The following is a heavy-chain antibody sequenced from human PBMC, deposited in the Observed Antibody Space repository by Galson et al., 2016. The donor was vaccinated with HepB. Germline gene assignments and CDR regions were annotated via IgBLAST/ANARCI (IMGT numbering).Heavy chain of an antibody. CDR1: GFTFGHYA. V-gene: IGHV3-49*03. J-gene: IGHJ4*02. D-gene: IGHD2-15*01. Sequence: SLRLSCATSGFTFGHYALSWFRQAPGKGLEWVGFIRSTTYGGTTEYAASARGRFTISKDDSKSTAYLQMSGLNIEDTAGYYCARGGYCSRGPCYPRIEYFEHWGQGILVTVSS. CDR2: IRSTTYGGTT. CDR3: ARGGYCSRGPCYPRIEYFEH.